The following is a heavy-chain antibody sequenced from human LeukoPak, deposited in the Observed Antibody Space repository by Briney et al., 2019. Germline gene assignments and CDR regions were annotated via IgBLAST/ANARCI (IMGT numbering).Heavy chain of an antibody. J-gene: IGHJ3*02. D-gene: IGHD3-10*01. CDR1: GFTFSSYS. CDR2: ISSSSSTI. Sequence: GGSLRLSCAASGFTFSSYSMNWVRQAPGKGLEWVSYISSSSSTIYYADSVKGRFTISRDNAKNSLYLQMNSLRAEDTAVYYCASMVRGVIPNDAFDIWGQGTMVTVSS. V-gene: IGHV3-48*04. CDR3: ASMVRGVIPNDAFDI.